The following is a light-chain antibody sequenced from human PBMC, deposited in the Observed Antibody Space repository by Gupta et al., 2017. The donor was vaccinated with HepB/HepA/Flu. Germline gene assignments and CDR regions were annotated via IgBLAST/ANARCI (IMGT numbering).Light chain of an antibody. V-gene: IGKV4-1*01. J-gene: IGKJ2*01. Sequence: DIVMTQSPDSLAVPLGERSTFHCKSSQSVLYRSNNKNYLAWYQQKPGQPPKLLIYWASTRESGVPDRFSGSGSGTDFTLTISSLQAEDVAVYYCQQYYSTPPYTFGQGTKLEIK. CDR2: WAS. CDR1: QSVLYRSNNKNY. CDR3: QQYYSTPPYT.